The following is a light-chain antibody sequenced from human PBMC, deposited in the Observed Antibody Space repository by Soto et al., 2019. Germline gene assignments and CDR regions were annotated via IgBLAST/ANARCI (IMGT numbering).Light chain of an antibody. CDR1: QSVSSY. J-gene: IGKJ4*01. CDR2: SAS. CDR3: QQRDSWPPT. Sequence: VLTQSPATRALSRGGRATLSGGASQSVSSYLAWYQQKPGQAPRLLIYSASKRATGIPDRFSGSGSGTAFTLTIRSLEHDDFAFHYCQQRDSWPPTFGGGTKVDIK. V-gene: IGKV3-11*01.